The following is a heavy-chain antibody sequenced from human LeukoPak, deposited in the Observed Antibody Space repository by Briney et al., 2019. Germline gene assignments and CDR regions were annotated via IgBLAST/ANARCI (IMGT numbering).Heavy chain of an antibody. D-gene: IGHD3-10*01. V-gene: IGHV4-59*01. CDR2: LYNRGST. J-gene: IGHJ4*02. CDR3: ARGYASGNSPAY. Sequence: SETLSLTCTVSGGAISYYYWSWIRQSLGKGLECVGYLYNRGSTKYNPSLKSRVTISVDTSKNQFSLNLTSVTSADTAVYYCARGYASGNSPAYWGPGTLVTVSS. CDR1: GGAISYYY.